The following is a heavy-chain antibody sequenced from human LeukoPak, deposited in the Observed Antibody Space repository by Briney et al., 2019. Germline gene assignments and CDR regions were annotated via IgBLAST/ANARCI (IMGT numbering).Heavy chain of an antibody. D-gene: IGHD3-3*01. Sequence: PGGSLRLSCAASGFTFSTYGMHWVRQAPGKGLEWVAVIWFGGSHKYYADSVKDRFTISRDNSKNTLYLQMNSLRAEDTAVYFCARGASRSGYYTEYFDYWGRGTLVTVSS. V-gene: IGHV3-33*01. CDR2: IWFGGSHK. J-gene: IGHJ4*02. CDR1: GFTFSTYG. CDR3: ARGASRSGYYTEYFDY.